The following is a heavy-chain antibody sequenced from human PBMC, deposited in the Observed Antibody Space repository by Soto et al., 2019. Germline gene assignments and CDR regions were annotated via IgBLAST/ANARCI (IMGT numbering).Heavy chain of an antibody. CDR3: ARAVMAALELGVRLGYYFGY. J-gene: IGHJ4*02. CDR2: ISAYNGNT. V-gene: IGHV1-18*04. D-gene: IGHD3-16*01. CDR1: GYTFTSYG. Sequence: ASVKVSCKASGYTFTSYGISWVRQAPGRGLEWMGWISAYNGNTNYAQKLQGRVTMTTDTSTSTAYMELRSLRSDDTAVYYCARAVMAALELGVRLGYYFGYWGQGTLVTVSS.